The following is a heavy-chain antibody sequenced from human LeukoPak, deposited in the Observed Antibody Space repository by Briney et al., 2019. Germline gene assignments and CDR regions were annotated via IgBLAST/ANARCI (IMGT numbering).Heavy chain of an antibody. J-gene: IGHJ4*02. CDR2: ISTTGTI. CDR3: ARLTVVPAAIDY. V-gene: IGHV3-69-1*01. Sequence: GGSLRLSCAASGFTFSTYIMNWVRQAPGKGLEWVSYISTTGTIYYADSVEGRFTISRDNAKNSLYLQMNSLRAEDTAVYYCARLTVVPAAIDYWGQGTLVTVSS. CDR1: GFTFSTYI. D-gene: IGHD2-2*01.